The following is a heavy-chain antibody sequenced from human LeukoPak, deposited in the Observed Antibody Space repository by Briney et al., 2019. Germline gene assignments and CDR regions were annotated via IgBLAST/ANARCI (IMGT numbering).Heavy chain of an antibody. V-gene: IGHV4-4*02. J-gene: IGHJ5*02. CDR1: GVSISGANW. D-gene: IGHD3-10*01. CDR3: AGGGYYYRLGRTGWFEP. Sequence: SGTLSLTCTVSGVSISGANWWRWVRQTPGKGLEWIGEVYHSGSTNYNPSLKSRVTMSVDKSKNHFSLKLNFVTAADTAIYYCAGGGYYYRLGRTGWFEPWGQGALVTVSS. CDR2: VYHSGST.